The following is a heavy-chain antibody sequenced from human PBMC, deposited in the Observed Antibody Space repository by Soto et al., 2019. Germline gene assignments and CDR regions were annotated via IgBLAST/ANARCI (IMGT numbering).Heavy chain of an antibody. D-gene: IGHD6-25*01. Sequence: QVQLVQSGAEVKKPGASVKVSCKASGYTLTNFYIHWVRQAPGQGLEWMGIINPNGGSTNYAHNFQGRVTITRDTSTSTVYMDLSSLRSEDTAVYYCARGLGSGDYWGQGTLVTVSS. V-gene: IGHV1-46*03. J-gene: IGHJ4*02. CDR2: INPNGGST. CDR1: GYTLTNFY. CDR3: ARGLGSGDY.